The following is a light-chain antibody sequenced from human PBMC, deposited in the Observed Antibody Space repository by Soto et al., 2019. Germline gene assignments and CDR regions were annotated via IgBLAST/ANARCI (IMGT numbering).Light chain of an antibody. CDR1: QSVGKY. CDR2: DAS. Sequence: EIVMTQSPSALSLSPGERATLSCRASQSVGKYLVWNQQNPGQAPRLLICDASSRATGIPARFSGSGSGTDFTLTISGLQAADFATYYCLQHDSYPWTFGQGTKVDIK. V-gene: IGKV3-11*01. CDR3: LQHDSYPWT. J-gene: IGKJ1*01.